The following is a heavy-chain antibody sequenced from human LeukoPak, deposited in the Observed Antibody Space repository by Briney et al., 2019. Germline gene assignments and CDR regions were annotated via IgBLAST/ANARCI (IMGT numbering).Heavy chain of an antibody. V-gene: IGHV3-53*05. CDR1: GFIVSSYY. CDR2: IYSGGST. CDR3: AKAEGFFGGYYDH. J-gene: IGHJ4*02. Sequence: GGSLRLSCAASGFIVSSYYMNWVRQAPGKGLEWVAVIYSGGSTNYVDSVKGRFTISRDNAKNSLYLQMNSLRAEDTAFYYCAKAEGFFGGYYDHWGQGTLVTVSS. D-gene: IGHD4-23*01.